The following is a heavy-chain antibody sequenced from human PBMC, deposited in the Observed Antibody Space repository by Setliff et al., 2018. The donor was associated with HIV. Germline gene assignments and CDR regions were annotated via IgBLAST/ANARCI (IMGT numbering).Heavy chain of an antibody. CDR1: GTSFSDHY. V-gene: IGHV4-34*01. J-gene: IGHJ4*02. CDR2: MNQSGTT. Sequence: PSETLSLTCSVYGTSFSDHYWSWVRQTPGKGLAWIGEMNQSGTTNYNPSLKSRVTMSIDTSERQFSLKLTSVTAADTAVYYCVRWYYCVSGACYRADYWGQGTMVTVSS. CDR3: VRWYYCVSGACYRADY. D-gene: IGHD2-21*02.